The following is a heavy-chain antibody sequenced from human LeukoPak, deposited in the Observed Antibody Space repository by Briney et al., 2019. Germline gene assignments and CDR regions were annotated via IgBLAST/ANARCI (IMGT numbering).Heavy chain of an antibody. D-gene: IGHD3-22*01. CDR2: ISYDGSNK. J-gene: IGHJ4*02. Sequence: GGSLRLSCAASGFTFSSYAMHWVRQAPGKGLEWVAVISYDGSNKYYADSVQGRFTISRDNSKNTLYLQMNSLRTEDTAVYYCARDKDYYDSSGDFDYWGQGTLVTVSS. CDR3: ARDKDYYDSSGDFDY. V-gene: IGHV3-30-3*01. CDR1: GFTFSSYA.